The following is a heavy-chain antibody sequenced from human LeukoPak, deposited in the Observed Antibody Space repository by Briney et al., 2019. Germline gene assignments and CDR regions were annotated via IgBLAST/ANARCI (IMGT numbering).Heavy chain of an antibody. CDR2: INPDSGGT. V-gene: IGHV1-2*06. J-gene: IGHJ6*03. Sequence: ASVKVSCKASGYTFTDYYIHWVRQAPGQGLEWMGRINPDSGGTNFAQKFQGRVTMTRDTSISTAYMELSRLSSDDTAVYYCARGPLTQYYYMDVWGKGTTVTVSS. CDR1: GYTFTDYY. CDR3: ARGPLTQYYYMDV.